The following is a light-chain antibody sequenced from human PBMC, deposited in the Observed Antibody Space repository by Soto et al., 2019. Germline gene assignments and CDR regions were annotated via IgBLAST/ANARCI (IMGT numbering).Light chain of an antibody. Sequence: QSALTQPASVSGSPGQSITISCTGTNSDVGGYNYVSWYQQYPGKAPKLMIYEVSTRPSGVSHRFSGSKSGDTASLTISGLQAEDEGDYYCSSYTTSALYVFGTGTKLTVL. CDR2: EVS. CDR3: SSYTTSALYV. V-gene: IGLV2-14*01. J-gene: IGLJ1*01. CDR1: NSDVGGYNY.